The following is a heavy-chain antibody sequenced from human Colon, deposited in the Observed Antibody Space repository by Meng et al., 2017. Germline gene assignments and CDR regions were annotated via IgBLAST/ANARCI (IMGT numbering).Heavy chain of an antibody. CDR3: ARGRVVGVASPSDY. J-gene: IGHJ4*02. V-gene: IGHV3-21*01. CDR2: ISSSSS. CDR1: GFTFSSYS. Sequence: EVQLVESGGGLVKPGGSLRLSCAASGFTFSSYSMNWVRQAPGKGLEWVSSISSSSSYADSVKGRFTISRDNAKNSLYLQMNSLRAEDTAVYYCARGRVVGVASPSDYWGQGTLVTVSS. D-gene: IGHD2-15*01.